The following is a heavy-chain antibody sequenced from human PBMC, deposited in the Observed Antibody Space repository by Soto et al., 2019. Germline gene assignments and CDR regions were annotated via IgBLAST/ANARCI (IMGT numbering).Heavy chain of an antibody. CDR2: MYYGGST. Sequence: QVQLQESGPGLVKPSETLSLTCTVSGGSIRTYYWNWIRQPPGKGLEWIGYMYYGGSTNYNPSLKSRVTXSXDXXKNDFSLKLTSVTAADTAVYYCARSTGYGDSYFDYWGRGTLVTVSS. J-gene: IGHJ4*02. CDR3: ARSTGYGDSYFDY. D-gene: IGHD4-17*01. CDR1: GGSIRTYY. V-gene: IGHV4-59*01.